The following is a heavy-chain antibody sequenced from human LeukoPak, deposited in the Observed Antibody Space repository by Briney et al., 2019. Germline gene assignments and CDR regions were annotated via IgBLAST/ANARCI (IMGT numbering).Heavy chain of an antibody. CDR3: ARATNDAFDI. CDR2: IKQDGSDQ. D-gene: IGHD1-1*01. J-gene: IGHJ3*02. CDR1: GFTFSNYW. V-gene: IGHV3-7*04. Sequence: PGGSLRLSCAASGFTFSNYWMSWVRQAPGKGLEWVANIKQDGSDQHYVDSVKGRFTISRDNAKNTLYLQMNSLRAEDTAVYYCARATNDAFDIWGQGTMVTVSS.